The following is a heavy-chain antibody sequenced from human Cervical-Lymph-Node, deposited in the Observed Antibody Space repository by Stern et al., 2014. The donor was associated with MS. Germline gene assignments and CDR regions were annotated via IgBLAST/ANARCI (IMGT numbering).Heavy chain of an antibody. Sequence: QVQLVESGAEVKKPGASVKVSCKVSGYTLTELSMHWVRQAPGKGLEWMGGFDPEDGETIYGQKFQGRVTMTEDTSTDTAYMELSSLRSEDTAVYYCATDRDDFRSGYSAPTKGYGLDVWGQGTTVTVTS. J-gene: IGHJ6*02. CDR3: ATDRDDFRSGYSAPTKGYGLDV. CDR2: FDPEDGET. V-gene: IGHV1-24*01. D-gene: IGHD3-3*01. CDR1: GYTLTELS.